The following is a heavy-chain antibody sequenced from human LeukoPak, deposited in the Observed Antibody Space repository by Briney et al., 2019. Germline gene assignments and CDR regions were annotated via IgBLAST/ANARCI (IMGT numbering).Heavy chain of an antibody. CDR1: GGSISSSSYY. CDR3: ATRPPSGVPAADYYYYMDV. Sequence: SETLSLTCTVSGGSISSSSYYWGWIRQPPGKGLEWIGSIYYSGSTYYNPSLKSRVTISVDTSKNQFSLKLSSVTAADTAVYYCATRPPSGVPAADYYYYMDVWGKGTTVTVSS. V-gene: IGHV4-39*01. J-gene: IGHJ6*03. CDR2: IYYSGST. D-gene: IGHD2-2*01.